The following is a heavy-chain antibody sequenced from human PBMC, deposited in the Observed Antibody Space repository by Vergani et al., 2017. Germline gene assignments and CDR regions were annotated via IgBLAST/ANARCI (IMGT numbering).Heavy chain of an antibody. CDR3: ARDQGWLKDY. CDR2: ISYDGSNK. Sequence: QVQLVESGGGVVQPGRSLRLSCAASGFTFSSYAMHWVRQAPGKGLEWVAVISYDGSNKYYADSVKGRFTISRDNSKNSLYLKMNSLRAEDTAVYYCARDQGWLKDYWGQGTLVTVSS. J-gene: IGHJ4*02. CDR1: GFTFSSYA. D-gene: IGHD3-9*01. V-gene: IGHV3-30*01.